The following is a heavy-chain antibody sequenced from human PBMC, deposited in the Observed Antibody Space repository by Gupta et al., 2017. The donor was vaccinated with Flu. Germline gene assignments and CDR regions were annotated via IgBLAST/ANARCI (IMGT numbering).Heavy chain of an antibody. CDR2: VNGTTGNT. J-gene: IGHJ6*02. V-gene: IGHV1-8*01. Sequence: NGVRQCRGQGLEGMGRVNGTTGNTVSARGFQDRVLLTRDISMSTAYMELSGLRSDDTAVYYCARQYFDFAVDVWGQGTTVTVSS. D-gene: IGHD3-9*01. CDR3: ARQYFDFAVDV.